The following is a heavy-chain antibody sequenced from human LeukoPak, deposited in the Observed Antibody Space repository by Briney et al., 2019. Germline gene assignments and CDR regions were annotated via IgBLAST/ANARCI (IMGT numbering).Heavy chain of an antibody. CDR3: ARAQYYSDSTGYYYLHY. V-gene: IGHV3-48*01. Sequence: GGSLRLSCVGSGFTFSSYHMNWVRQAPGKGLEWVSYISSSSSTIYYADSVKGRFTISRDNAKNSLYLQTNSLRAEDTAVYYSARAQYYSDSTGYYYLHYWGQGTLVTVSS. D-gene: IGHD3-22*01. CDR2: ISSSSSTI. CDR1: GFTFSSYH. J-gene: IGHJ4*02.